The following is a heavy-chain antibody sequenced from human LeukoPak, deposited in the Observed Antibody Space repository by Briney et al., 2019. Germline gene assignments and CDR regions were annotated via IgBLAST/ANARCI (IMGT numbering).Heavy chain of an antibody. CDR3: VRDRAPWGGALGGAKGMDV. CDR1: GFTFSNYA. D-gene: IGHD3-10*01. Sequence: GGSLRLSCAASGFTFSNYAFHWVRQAPGKGLEWAAVISYEGSVTYYADSVKGRFTISRDNSKNTLDLQMNSLRVEDTAVYYCVRDRAPWGGALGGAKGMDVWGGGTTVTVSS. CDR2: ISYEGSVT. J-gene: IGHJ6*04. V-gene: IGHV3-30*04.